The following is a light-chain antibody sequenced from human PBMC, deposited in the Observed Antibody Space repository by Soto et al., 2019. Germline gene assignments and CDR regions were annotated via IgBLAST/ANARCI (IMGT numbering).Light chain of an antibody. Sequence: DIQMTQSTFTLSASVGDIVTITCRASQSLRGRLAWYQQKPGKAPRLLIYDASTLESGVPLRFSGTGAETEFTLTFSGLQPDYFATYYCQQHSSFASFCGGAKV. V-gene: IGKV1-5*01. CDR1: QSLRGR. CDR2: DAS. CDR3: QQHSSFAS. J-gene: IGKJ4*01.